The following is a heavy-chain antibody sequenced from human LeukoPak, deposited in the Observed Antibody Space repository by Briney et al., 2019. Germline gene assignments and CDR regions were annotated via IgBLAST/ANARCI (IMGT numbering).Heavy chain of an antibody. CDR2: ISSSSGTI. CDR1: GFTFSTYS. D-gene: IGHD3-10*01. CDR3: AREKSTYYYGSGSSY. V-gene: IGHV3-48*02. Sequence: GGSLRLSCAASGFTFSTYSMHWVRQAPGKGLEWVSYISSSSGTIYYADSVKGRLTISRDNAKNSLYLQMNSLRDEDTAVYYCAREKSTYYYGSGSSYWGQGTLVTVSS. J-gene: IGHJ4*02.